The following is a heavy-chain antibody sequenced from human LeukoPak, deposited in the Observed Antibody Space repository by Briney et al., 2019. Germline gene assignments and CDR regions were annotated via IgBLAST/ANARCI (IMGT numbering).Heavy chain of an antibody. J-gene: IGHJ4*02. CDR2: ISGSGGST. Sequence: GGSLRLSCAASGFTFSSYAMSWVRQAPGKGLEWVSAISGSGGSTYYADSVKGRFTISRDNSKNTLYLQMNSLRAEDTAVYYCAKTQTYSYGSGTPYYFDYWGQGTLVTVSS. CDR1: GFTFSSYA. D-gene: IGHD3-10*01. CDR3: AKTQTYSYGSGTPYYFDY. V-gene: IGHV3-23*01.